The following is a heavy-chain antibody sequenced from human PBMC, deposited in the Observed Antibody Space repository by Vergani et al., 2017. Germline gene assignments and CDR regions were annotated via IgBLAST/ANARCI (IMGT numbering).Heavy chain of an antibody. J-gene: IGHJ5*02. D-gene: IGHD3-10*01. CDR3: ARDRGSGNPPLGFDP. Sequence: QVQLQESGPGLVKPSETLSLTCTVSGYSISSGYYWGWIRQPPGKGLEWIGSIYHSGSTYYNPSLKSRVTISVDTSKNQFSLKLSSVTAADTAVYYCARDRGSGNPPLGFDPWGQGTLVTVSS. V-gene: IGHV4-38-2*02. CDR2: IYHSGST. CDR1: GYSISSGYY.